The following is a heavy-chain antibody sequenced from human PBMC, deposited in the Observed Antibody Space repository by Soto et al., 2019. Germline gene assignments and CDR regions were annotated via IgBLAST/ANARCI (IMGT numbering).Heavy chain of an antibody. Sequence: EVQLVQSGAEVKKPGESLKISCKGSGYSFTSYWIGWVRQMPGKGLEWMGIIYPGDSDTRYSPSFQGQVTISADKSISTASLQWSSLKASDTAMYYCARRKVEGEGYCSGGSCYWRAFDIWGQGTMVTVSS. D-gene: IGHD2-15*01. J-gene: IGHJ3*02. CDR1: GYSFTSYW. CDR3: ARRKVEGEGYCSGGSCYWRAFDI. CDR2: IYPGDSDT. V-gene: IGHV5-51*03.